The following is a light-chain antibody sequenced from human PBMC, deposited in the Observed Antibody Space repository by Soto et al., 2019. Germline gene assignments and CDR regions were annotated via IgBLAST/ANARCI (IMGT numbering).Light chain of an antibody. Sequence: EIVLTQSPATLSSFPGDRATLSCRASQYINTSFAWYQHRPGQAPRLLIYQTSIRAAGIPARFSASGSGTDFTLTISDVQPEDFALYYCHQRQSWPRTFGQGTKVDI. CDR3: HQRQSWPRT. CDR2: QTS. V-gene: IGKV3-11*01. CDR1: QYINTS. J-gene: IGKJ1*01.